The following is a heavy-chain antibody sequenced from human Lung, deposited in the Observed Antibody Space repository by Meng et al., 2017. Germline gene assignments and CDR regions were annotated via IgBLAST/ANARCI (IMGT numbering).Heavy chain of an antibody. Sequence: QAQLGQAGGEGKKPGAAVKVYCKASGYTFTNYGITWVRQAPGQGLEWMGWINAYNGDTNYAQTLQGRVTMTTDTSTSTAYMELRSLRSDDTAVYYCARVEVGITSGDYWGQGTLVTVSS. CDR1: GYTFTNYG. CDR2: INAYNGDT. J-gene: IGHJ4*02. V-gene: IGHV1-18*01. D-gene: IGHD1-26*01. CDR3: ARVEVGITSGDY.